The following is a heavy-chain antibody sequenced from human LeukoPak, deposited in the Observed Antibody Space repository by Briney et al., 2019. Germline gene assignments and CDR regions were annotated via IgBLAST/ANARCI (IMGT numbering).Heavy chain of an antibody. CDR2: ISSSSSYI. CDR1: GFTFSSYS. CDR3: ARLGTRWFGESVDKNWFDP. D-gene: IGHD3-10*01. J-gene: IGHJ5*02. V-gene: IGHV3-21*01. Sequence: GGSLRLSCAAYGFTFSSYSMNWVRQAPGKGLEWVSSISSSSSYIYYADSVKGRFTISRDNAKNSLYLQMNSLRAEDTAVYYCARLGTRWFGESVDKNWFDPWGQGTLVTVSS.